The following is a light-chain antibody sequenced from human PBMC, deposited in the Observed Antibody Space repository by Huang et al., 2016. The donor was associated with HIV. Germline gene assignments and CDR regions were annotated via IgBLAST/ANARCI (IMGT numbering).Light chain of an antibody. V-gene: IGKV1-39*01. CDR3: QQSYSTPWT. J-gene: IGKJ1*01. CDR2: GES. Sequence: DIQMTQTPSSLSASVGDRVTITCRASQSVGRFLNWYQQKPGNAPNVLIFGESSLQSGVPSRFSGSGFGTEFTLNISNLQPDDFAVYYCQQSYSTPWTFGQGTKVEVK. CDR1: QSVGRF.